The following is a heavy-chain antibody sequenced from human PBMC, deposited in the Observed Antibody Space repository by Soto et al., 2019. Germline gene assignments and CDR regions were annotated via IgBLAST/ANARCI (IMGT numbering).Heavy chain of an antibody. CDR3: TSTIFGVVIPGGYYYGMDV. Sequence: PGGSLRLSCIAPGFTFDDYAMSWIRQAPWNGLERVGCIRSKDYGGTTEYEASVKDRYTISRDDYISRADLKMKRLKTEDTAVYYCTSTIFGVVIPGGYYYGMDV. D-gene: IGHD3-3*01. J-gene: IGHJ6*01. CDR1: GFTFDDYA. V-gene: IGHV3-49*03. CDR2: IRSKDYGGTT.